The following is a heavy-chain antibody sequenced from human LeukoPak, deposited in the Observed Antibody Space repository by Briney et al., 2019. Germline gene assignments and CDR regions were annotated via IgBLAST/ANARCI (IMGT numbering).Heavy chain of an antibody. CDR1: GGSFSGYY. CDR2: INHSGST. CDR3: ARGQGGYDCC. Sequence: SETLSLTCAVYGGSFSGYYWTWIRQPPGKGLEWIGEINHSGSTNYNPSLKSRVTISVDTSKNQFSLKLTSVAAADTAVYYCARGQGGYDCCWGQGALVTVSS. V-gene: IGHV4-34*01. J-gene: IGHJ4*02. D-gene: IGHD5-12*01.